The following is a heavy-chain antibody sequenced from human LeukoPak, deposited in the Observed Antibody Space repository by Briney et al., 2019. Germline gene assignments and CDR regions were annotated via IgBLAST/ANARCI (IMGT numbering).Heavy chain of an antibody. Sequence: PGGSLRLSCAASAVAFITFAWSCVRQAPGKGLEGGSAISGNGGSTYYADSVKGRFTIAKDNCKNALFLQMNSLRAEDTALYSCAKDGVFGAGYYPYYFDYWGQGTLVTVSS. D-gene: IGHD3-16*01. J-gene: IGHJ4*02. CDR2: ISGNGGST. CDR3: AKDGVFGAGYYPYYFDY. V-gene: IGHV3-23*01. CDR1: AVAFITFA.